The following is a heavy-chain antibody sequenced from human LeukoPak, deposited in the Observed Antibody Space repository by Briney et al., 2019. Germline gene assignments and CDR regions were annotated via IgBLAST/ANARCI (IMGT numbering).Heavy chain of an antibody. CDR1: GFTVSSNY. CDR2: IYSGGST. J-gene: IGHJ4*02. Sequence: GGSLRLSCAASGFTVSSNYMSWVRQAPGKGLEWVSVIYSGGSTYYADSVKGRFTISRDNSKNTLYLQMNSLRAEDTAVYYCAREPRSSGSYSYYFDYWGEGTLVTVSS. D-gene: IGHD1-26*01. V-gene: IGHV3-66*01. CDR3: AREPRSSGSYSYYFDY.